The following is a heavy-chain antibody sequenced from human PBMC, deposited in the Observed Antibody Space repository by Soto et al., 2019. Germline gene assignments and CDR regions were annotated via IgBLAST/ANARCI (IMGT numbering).Heavy chain of an antibody. Sequence: QVHLQQWGAGLLKPSETLSLTCAVYGVSFTGYYWSWIRQPPGKGLEWIGEINHSGSTNYNPSVKCRVTIAVDTYKKQFSLKLSSVTDADTAVYYCATSYYNFWSGYYLAYFDYWGQGTLVTVSS. CDR1: GVSFTGYY. J-gene: IGHJ4*02. V-gene: IGHV4-34*01. CDR2: INHSGST. CDR3: ATSYYNFWSGYYLAYFDY. D-gene: IGHD3-3*01.